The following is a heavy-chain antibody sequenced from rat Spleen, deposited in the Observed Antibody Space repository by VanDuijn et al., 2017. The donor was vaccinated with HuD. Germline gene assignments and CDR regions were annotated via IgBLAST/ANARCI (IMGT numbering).Heavy chain of an antibody. CDR2: ISIFGGTT. CDR3: TTKAD. V-gene: IGHV5-19*01. Sequence: EVQLVESGGGLVQPGRSLRLSCAASGITFSDYGMHWIRQAPTKGLEWVASISIFGGTTYYRDSLKGRFTISRDDAKSTLYLQMDSLRSEDTATYYCTTKADWGQGVMVTVSS. J-gene: IGHJ2*01. CDR1: GITFSDYG.